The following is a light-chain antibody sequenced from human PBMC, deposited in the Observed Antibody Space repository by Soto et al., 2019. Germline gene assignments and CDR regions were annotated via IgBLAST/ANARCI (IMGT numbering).Light chain of an antibody. V-gene: IGLV1-47*01. CDR3: AAWDDSLSGVV. CDR1: SSNIGANY. CDR2: RNN. J-gene: IGLJ2*01. Sequence: QSVLTQPPSASGTPGQRVTISCSGSSSNIGANYVYWYHQLPGTAPKLLIYRNNQRPSGVPDRFSGSKSGTSASLAISGLRSEDEADYSCAAWDDSLSGVVFGGGPKVTVL.